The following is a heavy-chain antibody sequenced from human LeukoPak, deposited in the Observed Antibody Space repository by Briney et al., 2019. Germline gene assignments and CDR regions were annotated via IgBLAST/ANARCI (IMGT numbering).Heavy chain of an antibody. CDR2: ISGSGGST. D-gene: IGHD6-13*01. CDR1: GFTFSSYA. CDR3: ARDLGSSWYVISDYYYYYGMDV. V-gene: IGHV3-23*01. Sequence: PGGSLRLSCAASGFTFSSYAMSWVRQAPGKGLEWVSAISGSGGSTYYADSVKGRFTISRDNAKNSLYLQMNSLRAEDTAVYYCARDLGSSWYVISDYYYYYGMDVWGQGTTVTVSS. J-gene: IGHJ6*02.